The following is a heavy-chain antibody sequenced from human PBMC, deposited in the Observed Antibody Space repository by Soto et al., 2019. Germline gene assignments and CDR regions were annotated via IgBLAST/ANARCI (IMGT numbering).Heavy chain of an antibody. Sequence: EVQLLESGGGLVQPGGSLRLSCAASGFTFSIYAMSWVRQAPGKGLEWVSAISGSGGSTYYADSVKGRFTISRDNSKNRLYLQIYSLRAEDTAVYYFAKGNTVTAKYFQHWGQGTLVTVSS. CDR2: ISGSGGST. J-gene: IGHJ1*01. CDR1: GFTFSIYA. CDR3: AKGNTVTAKYFQH. D-gene: IGHD4-17*01. V-gene: IGHV3-23*01.